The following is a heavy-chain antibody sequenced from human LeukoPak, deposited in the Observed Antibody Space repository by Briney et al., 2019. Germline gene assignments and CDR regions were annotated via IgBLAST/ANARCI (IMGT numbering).Heavy chain of an antibody. CDR1: GYTFTSYG. CDR2: ISVYNGNT. CDR3: ARGIDFGGPVAH. J-gene: IGHJ1*01. V-gene: IGHV1-18*01. D-gene: IGHD3-10*01. Sequence: ASVKVSCKASGYTFTSYGISWVRQAPGQGLEWMGWISVYNGNTNYVQKLQGRVTMTTDTSTSTAYMELRSLRSDDTAVYYCARGIDFGGPVAHWGQGTLVTVSS.